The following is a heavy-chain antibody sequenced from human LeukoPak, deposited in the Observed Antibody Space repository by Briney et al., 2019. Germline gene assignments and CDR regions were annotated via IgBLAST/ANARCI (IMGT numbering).Heavy chain of an antibody. CDR1: GFTFSIYG. CDR3: TRVEERSYYDSSGYYSLDRWHSGAFDI. CDR2: ILYDGNDK. Sequence: GGSLRLSCVASGFTFSIYGMHWVRQAPGKGLEWLAVILYDGNDKYYADSVKGRFTISRDNSKNTVFLQMNSLRAEDTAVYYCTRVEERSYYDSSGYYSLDRWHSGAFDIWGQGTMVTVSS. D-gene: IGHD3-22*01. V-gene: IGHV3-33*01. J-gene: IGHJ3*02.